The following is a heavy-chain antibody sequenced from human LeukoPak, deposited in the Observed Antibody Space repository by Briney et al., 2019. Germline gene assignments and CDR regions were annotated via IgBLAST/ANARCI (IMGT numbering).Heavy chain of an antibody. V-gene: IGHV3-49*04. CDR2: TTTKAHGGTT. CDR3: SGKRCTSGVCYLDY. Sequence: PGGSLRLSCTGSGFTFRDYTISWVRQAPGKGLEWVGYTTTKAHGGTTEFAASVKGRFTISRDDLKSIVYLKMNGLKTEDTAVYYCSGKRCTSGVCYLDYWGRGTLVTVSS. CDR1: GFTFRDYT. J-gene: IGHJ4*02. D-gene: IGHD2-8*01.